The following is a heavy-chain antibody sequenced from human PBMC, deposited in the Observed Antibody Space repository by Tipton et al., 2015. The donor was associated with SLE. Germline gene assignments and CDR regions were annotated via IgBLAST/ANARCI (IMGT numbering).Heavy chain of an antibody. D-gene: IGHD3-16*01. CDR3: ARDRPDWGYYYFGLDV. CDR1: GFTFSSYA. J-gene: IGHJ6*02. CDR2: IKKDGSEN. Sequence: SLRLSCAVSGFTFSSYAMHWVRQAPGKGLEWVANIKKDGSENYYVDSVKGRFTISRDNAKNLLYLQMNTLRAEDTAVYYCARDRPDWGYYYFGLDVWGQGTTVTVS. V-gene: IGHV3-7*01.